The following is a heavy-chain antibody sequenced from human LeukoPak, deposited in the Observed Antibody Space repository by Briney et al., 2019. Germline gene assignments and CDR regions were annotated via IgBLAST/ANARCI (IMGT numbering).Heavy chain of an antibody. CDR2: TNQNGDEK. CDR1: GFAFSSNW. D-gene: IGHD2-2*01. Sequence: GGSLRLSCVVSGFAFSSNWMTWVRQAPGKGLEFVANTNQNGDEKYYVDSVKGRFTISRDNAKNSVYLQMKSLRAEDTALYYCARDRNDPGYCSSNTCYSLGYWGQGTLVTVSS. CDR3: ARDRNDPGYCSSNTCYSLGY. J-gene: IGHJ4*02. V-gene: IGHV3-7*03.